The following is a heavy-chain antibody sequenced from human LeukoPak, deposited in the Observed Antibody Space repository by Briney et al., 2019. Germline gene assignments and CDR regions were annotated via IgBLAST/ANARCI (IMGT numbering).Heavy chain of an antibody. CDR2: TYSDGST. Sequence: GGSLRLSCAASGFTVSSNYMSWVRQAPGRGLEWVSITYSDGSTNYADSVKGRFTISRDNSKNTLSLQMNSLRAEDTAVYYCARKNHLFNAAFDIWGQGTVVTVSS. D-gene: IGHD1-14*01. CDR1: GFTVSSNY. J-gene: IGHJ3*02. CDR3: ARKNHLFNAAFDI. V-gene: IGHV3-53*01.